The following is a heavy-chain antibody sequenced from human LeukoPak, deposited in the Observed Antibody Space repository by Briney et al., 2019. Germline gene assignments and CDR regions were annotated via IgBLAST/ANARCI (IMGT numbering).Heavy chain of an antibody. J-gene: IGHJ4*02. V-gene: IGHV4-30-4*01. D-gene: IGHD2-2*01. Sequence: SETLSLTCTVSGGSISSGDYYWSWIRQPPGKGLEWIGYIYYSGSTYYNPSLKSRVTISVDTSKSQFSLKLSSVTAADTAVYYCARDVYVGTSCYFDYWGQGTLVTVSS. CDR2: IYYSGST. CDR3: ARDVYVGTSCYFDY. CDR1: GGSISSGDYY.